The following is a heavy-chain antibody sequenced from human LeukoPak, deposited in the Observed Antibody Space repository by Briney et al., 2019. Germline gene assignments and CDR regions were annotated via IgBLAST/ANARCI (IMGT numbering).Heavy chain of an antibody. V-gene: IGHV3-7*01. J-gene: IGHJ3*02. D-gene: IGHD5-24*01. CDR3: ARVTATARFDAFDI. CDR1: GLTFSTYT. Sequence: GGSLRLSCAASGLTFSTYTMSWVRQAPGKGLEWVANIKQDGSEKYYVDSVKGRFTISRDNAKNSLYLQMNSLRAEDTAVYYCARVTATARFDAFDIWGQGTMVTVSS. CDR2: IKQDGSEK.